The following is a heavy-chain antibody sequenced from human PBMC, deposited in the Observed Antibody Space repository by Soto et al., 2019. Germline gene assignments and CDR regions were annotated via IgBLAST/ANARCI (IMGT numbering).Heavy chain of an antibody. Sequence: QVQLVESGGCVVQPGRSLRLSCAASGFTFSSYGMHWVRQAPGKGLEWVAVIWYDGSNKYYADSVKGRFTISRDNSKKTLYLQTNSPRAEDTAVYYYARTPRDSPYYFDSLGQGTLVTVSS. CDR1: GFTFSSYG. CDR3: ARTPRDSPYYFDS. J-gene: IGHJ4*02. CDR2: IWYDGSNK. V-gene: IGHV3-33*01.